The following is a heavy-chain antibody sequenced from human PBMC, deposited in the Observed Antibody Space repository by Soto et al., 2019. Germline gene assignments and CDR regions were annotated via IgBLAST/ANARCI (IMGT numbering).Heavy chain of an antibody. D-gene: IGHD6-19*01. CDR3: ARGGGSGWHGDWFDP. J-gene: IGHJ5*02. CDR1: GYSFTDYY. CDR2: MNPNSDGA. V-gene: IGHV1-2*02. Sequence: QVHLVQSGAEVKEPGASVKVSCKASGYSFTDYYIHWVRQAPGQGLEWMGWMNPNSDGANYAQKFRGRVTMTRDKSIRTAYVEVIRLTSDDTAVYFCARGGGSGWHGDWFDPWGQGTLLTVSS.